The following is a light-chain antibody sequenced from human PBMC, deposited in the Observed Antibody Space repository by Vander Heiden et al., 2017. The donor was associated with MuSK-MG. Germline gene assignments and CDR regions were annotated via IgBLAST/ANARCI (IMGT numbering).Light chain of an antibody. Sequence: DIQMAQSPSPLPASVGDRVTITSRASQSINNYLNWYQQKPGKAPKLLIYAASSLQSGVPSRFSGSGSGTDFTLTISSLQPEDFATYYCQQCDSTPWTFGPGTKVEIK. J-gene: IGKJ1*01. CDR1: QSINNY. CDR2: AAS. CDR3: QQCDSTPWT. V-gene: IGKV1-39*01.